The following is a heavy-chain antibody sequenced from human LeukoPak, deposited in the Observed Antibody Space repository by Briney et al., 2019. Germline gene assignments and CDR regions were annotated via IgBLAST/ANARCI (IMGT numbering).Heavy chain of an antibody. Sequence: GGSLRLSCAASGFTLSGYWMSWVRQAPGKGLEWVANINKEGSETFYVDSVKDRFTISKDSAQSSLYLQMNSLRAEDTAVYYCARDRASWFDPWGQGTLVTVSS. J-gene: IGHJ5*02. V-gene: IGHV3-7*01. CDR2: INKEGSET. D-gene: IGHD3-10*01. CDR3: ARDRASWFDP. CDR1: GFTLSGYW.